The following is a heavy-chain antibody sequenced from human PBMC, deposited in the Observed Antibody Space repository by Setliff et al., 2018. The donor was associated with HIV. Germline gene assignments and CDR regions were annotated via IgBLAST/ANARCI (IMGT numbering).Heavy chain of an antibody. CDR3: ARDLSGRGDYDPGNYFDY. J-gene: IGHJ4*02. D-gene: IGHD3-10*01. CDR2: IWNDGSKR. CDR1: GFNFRTYG. V-gene: IGHV3-33*01. Sequence: LRLSCAVSGFNFRTYGMHWLRHVPGKGLEWVAVIWNDGSKRDYSDSAKGRFAISRDNSKSILYLQIDSLRLEDSGVYFCARDLSGRGDYDPGNYFDYWGQGTLVTVSS.